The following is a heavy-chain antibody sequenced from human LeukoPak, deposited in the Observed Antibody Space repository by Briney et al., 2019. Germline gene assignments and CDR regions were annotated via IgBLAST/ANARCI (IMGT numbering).Heavy chain of an antibody. D-gene: IGHD4-23*01. J-gene: IGHJ6*03. CDR1: SGSITSDYYY. CDR3: ANMYGRDSGYYYYYYMDV. Sequence: SQTLSLTCTVSSGSITSDYYYWSWIRQPAGKGLEWIGRIYSSGSTNYNPSLKSRVTISVDTSKNQFSLKLSSVTAADTAVYYCANMYGRDSGYYYYYYMDVWGKGTTVTVSS. V-gene: IGHV4-61*02. CDR2: IYSSGST.